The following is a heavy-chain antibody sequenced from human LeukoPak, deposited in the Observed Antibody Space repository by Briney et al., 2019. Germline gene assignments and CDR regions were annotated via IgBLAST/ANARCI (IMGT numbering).Heavy chain of an antibody. J-gene: IGHJ3*02. CDR1: GFTFSSYW. D-gene: IGHD5-12*01. CDR2: INSDGSST. CDR3: ARGALVATSDGAFDI. V-gene: IGHV3-74*01. Sequence: PGGSLRLSCAASGFTFSSYWMHWVRQAPGKGVVWVSRINSDGSSTTYADSVKGRFTISRENAKNSLYLQMNRLRAGDTAVYYCARGALVATSDGAFDIWGQGTMVTVSS.